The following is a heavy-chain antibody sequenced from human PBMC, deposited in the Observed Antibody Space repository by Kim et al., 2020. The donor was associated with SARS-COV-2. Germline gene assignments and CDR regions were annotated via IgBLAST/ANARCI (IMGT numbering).Heavy chain of an antibody. CDR2: IRWNSGSI. J-gene: IGHJ6*02. CDR3: AKKVGMWVRITRVWGAYNEGLVMVV. V-gene: IGHV3-9*01. CDR1: GFTFDDYA. D-gene: IGHD3-10*01. Sequence: GGSLRLSCAASGFTFDDYAMHWVRQAPGKGLEWVSGIRWNSGSIGYADSVKGRFTISRDNAKNSLYLQMNSLRAEDTALYYCAKKVGMWVRITRVWGAYNEGLVMVVGGQGTAVTVSS.